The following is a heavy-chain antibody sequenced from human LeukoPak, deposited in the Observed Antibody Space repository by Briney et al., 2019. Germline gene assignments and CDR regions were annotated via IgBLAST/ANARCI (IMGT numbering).Heavy chain of an antibody. CDR2: ISGSGGST. Sequence: GGSLRLSCAASGFTFSSYAMSWVRQAPGKGLEWVSAISGSGGSTYYADSVKGRFTISRDNSKNTLYLQMNSLRAEDTAVYYCAERGSGRGGFDYWGQGTLVTVSS. D-gene: IGHD6-19*01. CDR1: GFTFSSYA. J-gene: IGHJ4*02. CDR3: AERGSGRGGFDY. V-gene: IGHV3-23*01.